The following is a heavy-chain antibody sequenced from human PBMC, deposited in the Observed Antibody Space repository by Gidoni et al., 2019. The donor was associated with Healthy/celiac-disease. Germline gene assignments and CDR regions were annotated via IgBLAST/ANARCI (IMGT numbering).Heavy chain of an antibody. CDR2: IYYSGST. CDR1: GASISSRGYY. J-gene: IGHJ4*02. CDR3: ARDGGVAAVDY. V-gene: IGHV4-31*03. D-gene: IGHD2-15*01. Sequence: QVQLQESGPGLVKPSQPLSLTCTFSGASISSRGYYWSWIRQHPGKGLEWIGYIYYSGSTYYNPSLKSRVTISVDTSKNQFSLKLSSVTAADTAVYYCARDGGVAAVDYWGQGTLVTVSS.